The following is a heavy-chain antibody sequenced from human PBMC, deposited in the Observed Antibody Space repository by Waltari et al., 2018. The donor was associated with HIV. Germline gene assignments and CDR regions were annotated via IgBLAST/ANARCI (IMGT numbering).Heavy chain of an antibody. CDR1: GFKFSRSD. CDR3: AKDRDPRLVQGFDY. V-gene: IGHV3-23*01. Sequence: EVQLLESGGGLVQPGGSLRLSCAASGFKFSRSDLNWVRQAPGKGLEWVSTISGSAGRTHYTDSVKGRFTISRDNYKNRLYLQMNSLRADDTAVYFCAKDRDPRLVQGFDYWGQGTQVTVSS. D-gene: IGHD6-19*01. CDR2: ISGSAGRT. J-gene: IGHJ4*02.